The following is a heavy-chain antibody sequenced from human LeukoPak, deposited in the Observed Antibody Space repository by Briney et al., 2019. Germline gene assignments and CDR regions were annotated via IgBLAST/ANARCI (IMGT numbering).Heavy chain of an antibody. J-gene: IGHJ3*02. CDR2: ISSSSSYI. CDR3: ARESFPTGDAFDI. Sequence: GGSLRLSCAASGFTFSSYSMNWVRQAPGKGLEWVSSISSSSSYIYYADSVKGRFTISRDNAKNSLYLQMNSLRAEDTAVYYCARESFPTGDAFDIWGQGTMVTVSS. V-gene: IGHV3-21*01. CDR1: GFTFSSYS. D-gene: IGHD1-1*01.